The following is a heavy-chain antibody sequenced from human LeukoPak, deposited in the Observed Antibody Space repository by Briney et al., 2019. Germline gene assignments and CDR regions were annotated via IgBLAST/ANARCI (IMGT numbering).Heavy chain of an antibody. Sequence: GGSLRLSCAASGFTFSTYWMHWVRQAPGKGLVWVSRIKSDGGTNYADSVKRRFTISRDNAKKTVSLQMNSLRPEDTGVYYCARAPSEIGGYYPEYFRHWGQESRVTVSS. CDR1: GFTFSTYW. J-gene: IGHJ1*01. V-gene: IGHV3-74*01. D-gene: IGHD3-22*01. CDR3: ARAPSEIGGYYPEYFRH. CDR2: IKSDGGT.